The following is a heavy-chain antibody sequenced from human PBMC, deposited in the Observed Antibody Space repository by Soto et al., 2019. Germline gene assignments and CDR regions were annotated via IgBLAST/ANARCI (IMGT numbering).Heavy chain of an antibody. CDR1: GGTFNSYA. V-gene: IGHV1-69*12. D-gene: IGHD3-22*01. J-gene: IGHJ6*02. Sequence: QVQLVQSGAEVKKPESSVRVSCKASGGTFNSYAITWVRQAPGQGLEWMGGTIPMFGTTNYAEKFQGRVTISADESTNTAYMELSSLRSEDTAVYYCTRCGIRYHRIGYYLGIGGMDVWGQGTTVIVSS. CDR2: TIPMFGTT. CDR3: TRCGIRYHRIGYYLGIGGMDV.